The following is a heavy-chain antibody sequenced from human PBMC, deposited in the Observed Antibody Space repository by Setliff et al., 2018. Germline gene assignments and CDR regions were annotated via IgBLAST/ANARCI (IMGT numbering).Heavy chain of an antibody. V-gene: IGHV3-11*04. J-gene: IGHJ3*02. CDR3: ARLGPSRGAFDI. CDR1: GFTFSDYY. Sequence: PGGSLRLSCAAPGFTFSDYYMSWIRQAPGEGLEWVSYISSSGSTIYYVDSVKGRITISRDNAKNSLYLQMNSLRAEDTAVYYCARLGPSRGAFDIWGQGTMVTVSS. D-gene: IGHD3-10*01. CDR2: ISSSGSTI.